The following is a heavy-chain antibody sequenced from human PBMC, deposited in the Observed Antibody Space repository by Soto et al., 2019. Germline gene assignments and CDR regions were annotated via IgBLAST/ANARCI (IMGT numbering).Heavy chain of an antibody. CDR2: ISFDGSTK. CDR1: GFRDGFPFSDYD. J-gene: IGHJ4*02. Sequence: QVQLVESGGGVVQPGRSLRLSCAASGFRDGFPFSDYDMHWVRQAPGKGLEWVALISFDGSTKNYVDSVEGRFTISRDNSRDTLFLQMDSLRPEDTAVYYCAKNSFSGSKRILDSWGLGTLVTVSS. D-gene: IGHD1-26*01. V-gene: IGHV3-30*18. CDR3: AKNSFSGSKRILDS.